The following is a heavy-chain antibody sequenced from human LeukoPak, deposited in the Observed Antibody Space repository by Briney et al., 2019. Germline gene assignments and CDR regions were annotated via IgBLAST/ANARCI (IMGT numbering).Heavy chain of an antibody. CDR1: GYRFTSYW. J-gene: IGHJ6*02. Sequence: GESLKISCKGSGYRFTSYWIGWVRQMPGKGLEWMGIIYPGDSDTRYSPSFQGQVTISADKSISTAYLQWSSLKASDTAMYYCARISGNSVAYYYYYGMDVWGQGTTVTVSS. CDR3: ARISGNSVAYYYYYGMDV. V-gene: IGHV5-51*01. CDR2: IYPGDSDT. D-gene: IGHD4-23*01.